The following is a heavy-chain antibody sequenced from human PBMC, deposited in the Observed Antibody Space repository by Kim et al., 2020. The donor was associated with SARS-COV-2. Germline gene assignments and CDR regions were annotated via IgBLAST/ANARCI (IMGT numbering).Heavy chain of an antibody. J-gene: IGHJ5*02. CDR1: GGSFSGYY. V-gene: IGHV4-34*01. D-gene: IGHD3-22*01. Sequence: SETLSLTCAVYGGSFSGYYWSWIRQPPGKGLEWIGEINHSGSTNYNPSLKSRVTISVDTSKNQFSLKLSSVTAADTAVYYCARRGRYYDSSGYRYNWFEPWGQGTLVTVSS. CDR3: ARRGRYYDSSGYRYNWFEP. CDR2: INHSGST.